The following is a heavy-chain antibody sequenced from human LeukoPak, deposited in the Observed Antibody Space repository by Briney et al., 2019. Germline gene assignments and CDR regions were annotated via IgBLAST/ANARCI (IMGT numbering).Heavy chain of an antibody. CDR3: ARDIEAVGATLYFDY. J-gene: IGHJ4*02. V-gene: IGHV4-59*11. D-gene: IGHD1-26*01. Sequence: PSETVSLTCTVSGASTNGHYWSWVRQTPVKGLGWIGQINYSGSTYLTRSLRSRDPLSMDTSKNQFSLKLSSVTAADTAVYYCARDIEAVGATLYFDYWGQGT. CDR2: INYSGST. CDR1: GASTNGHY.